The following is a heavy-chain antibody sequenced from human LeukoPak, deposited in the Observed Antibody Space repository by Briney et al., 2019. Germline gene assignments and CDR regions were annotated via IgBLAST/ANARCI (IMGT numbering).Heavy chain of an antibody. CDR3: ARSGGGNSVGAFDI. D-gene: IGHD4-23*01. J-gene: IGHJ3*02. CDR1: GDSISSGIYY. CDR2: IYYSGST. V-gene: IGHV4-31*03. Sequence: SETLSLTCTVSGDSISSGIYYWSWIRQPPGKDLEWIGYIYYSGSTYYNPSLKSRVTISVDTSKNQFSLKLSSVTAADTAVYYCARSGGGNSVGAFDIWGQGTMVTVSS.